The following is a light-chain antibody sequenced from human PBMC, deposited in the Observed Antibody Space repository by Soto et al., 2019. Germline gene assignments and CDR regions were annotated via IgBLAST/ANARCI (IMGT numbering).Light chain of an antibody. CDR3: QKYNSVPFT. CDR1: QGISNY. CDR2: AAS. Sequence: DIPMTQSPSSLSASVGDRVTITCRASQGISNYLAWYQQKPGKVPKLLIYAASTLQSGVPSRFSASGSGTYFTLTISSLQPEDVATYYCQKYNSVPFTFAPGTKVEIK. V-gene: IGKV1-27*01. J-gene: IGKJ3*01.